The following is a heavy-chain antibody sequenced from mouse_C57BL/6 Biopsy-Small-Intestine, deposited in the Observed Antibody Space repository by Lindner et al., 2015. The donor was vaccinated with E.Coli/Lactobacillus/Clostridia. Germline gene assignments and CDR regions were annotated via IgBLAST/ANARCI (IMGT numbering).Heavy chain of an antibody. CDR1: GYTFTDCE. J-gene: IGHJ2*01. CDR3: TRWLPRVFDY. V-gene: IGHV1-15*01. Sequence: VQLQESGAELVRPGASVTLSCKASGYTFTDCEIHWMKQTPVHGLEWIGALDPATGGTAYNQKIKDKAKLTADKSSGTAYMELRSLTSDESAVYYCTRWLPRVFDYWGQGTTLTVSS. D-gene: IGHD2-2*01. CDR2: LDPATGGT.